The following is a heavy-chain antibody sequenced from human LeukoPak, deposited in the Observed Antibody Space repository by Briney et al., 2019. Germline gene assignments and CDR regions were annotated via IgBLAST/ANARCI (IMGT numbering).Heavy chain of an antibody. CDR3: ARDYGNWFDP. Sequence: SETLSLTCAVSGASISSSNYYWGWVRQSPGKGLEWIGEINHSGSTNYNPSLKSRVTISVDTSKNQFSLKLSSVTAADTAVYYCARDYGNWFDPWGQGTLVTVSS. CDR2: INHSGST. D-gene: IGHD4-17*01. J-gene: IGHJ5*02. V-gene: IGHV4-39*07. CDR1: GASISSSNYY.